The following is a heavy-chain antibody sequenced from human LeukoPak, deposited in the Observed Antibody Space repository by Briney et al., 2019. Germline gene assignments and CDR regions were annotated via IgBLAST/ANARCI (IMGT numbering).Heavy chain of an antibody. CDR1: GFTVSSNY. CDR2: IYSGGST. Sequence: GGSLRLSCAASGFTVSSNYMSWVRQAPGKGLEWVSVIYSGGSTYYADSVKCRFTITRDNSKNTLYLQMNSLRAEDTAVYYCASSPGSTSFDYCGQGTLVTVSS. CDR3: ASSPGSTSFDY. V-gene: IGHV3-66*02. D-gene: IGHD2-2*01. J-gene: IGHJ4*02.